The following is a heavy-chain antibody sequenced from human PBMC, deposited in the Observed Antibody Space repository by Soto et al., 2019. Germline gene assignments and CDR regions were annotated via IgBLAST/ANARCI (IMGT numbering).Heavy chain of an antibody. Sequence: ASVKVSCKASGYTFTSYGISWVRQARGQGLEWMGWISVDDGDTNYAQNFQGRVTMSTDTSTSTAYMEMRSLRSDDTAVYYCARDQVAKWAPGSAMVNYYYGMDAWGQGTTVTVSS. CDR3: ARDQVAKWAPGSAMVNYYYGMDA. D-gene: IGHD5-18*01. CDR2: ISVDDGDT. V-gene: IGHV1-18*04. CDR1: GYTFTSYG. J-gene: IGHJ6*02.